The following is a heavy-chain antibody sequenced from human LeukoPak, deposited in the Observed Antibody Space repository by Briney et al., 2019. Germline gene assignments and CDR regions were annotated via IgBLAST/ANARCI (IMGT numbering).Heavy chain of an antibody. V-gene: IGHV1-8*01. CDR3: ARGVAATPPDWFDP. Sequence: ASVKVSCKASGYTLTRYDINWVRQATGQGLEWMGWMNPNSGNTGYAQKFQGRVTMTRNTSISTAYMELSSLRSEDTAVYYCARGVAATPPDWFDPWGQGTLVTVSS. CDR2: MNPNSGNT. D-gene: IGHD2-15*01. CDR1: GYTLTRYD. J-gene: IGHJ5*02.